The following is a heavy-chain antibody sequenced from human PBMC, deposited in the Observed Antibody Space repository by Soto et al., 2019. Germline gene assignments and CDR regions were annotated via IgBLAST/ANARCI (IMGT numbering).Heavy chain of an antibody. D-gene: IGHD3-22*01. CDR1: GFTFSSYA. J-gene: IGHJ4*02. V-gene: IGHV3-23*01. CDR3: AKDGYDDSSGYSDY. Sequence: GGSLRLSCAASGFTFSSYAMSWVRQAPGKGLEWVSVISGSGGSTYYADSVKGRFTISRDNSKNTLYLQMNSLRAEDTAVYYCAKDGYDDSSGYSDYWGQGTLVTVSS. CDR2: ISGSGGST.